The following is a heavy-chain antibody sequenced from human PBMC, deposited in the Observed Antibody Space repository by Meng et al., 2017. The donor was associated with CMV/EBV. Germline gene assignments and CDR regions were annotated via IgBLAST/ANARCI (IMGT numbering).Heavy chain of an antibody. Sequence: GESLKISCAAPGFTFSSYSMNWVRQAPGKGLEWVSSISSSSSYIYYADSVKGRFTISRDNAKNSLYLQMNSLRAEDTAVYYCARATYYDFWSGYYGYWGQGTLVTVSS. V-gene: IGHV3-21*01. CDR1: GFTFSSYS. J-gene: IGHJ4*02. CDR3: ARATYYDFWSGYYGY. D-gene: IGHD3-3*01. CDR2: ISSSSSYI.